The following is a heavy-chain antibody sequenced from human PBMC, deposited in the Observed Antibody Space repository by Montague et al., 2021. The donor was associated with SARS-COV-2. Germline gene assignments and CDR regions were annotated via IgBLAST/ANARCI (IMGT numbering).Heavy chain of an antibody. Sequence: SETLSLTCAVPSPSTGSWYSGAVRKTPRQGSGRQGETNPSGSSNYNPSXXSRVTISVDTSKNQFSLKLSSVTAADTAVYYCARFLRRVVPAATGHWEKNYYYYCMDVWGKGTTVTGSS. D-gene: IGHD2-2*01. J-gene: IGHJ6*03. CDR2: TNPSGSS. CDR1: SPSTGSWY. V-gene: IGHV4-34*01. CDR3: ARFLRRVVPAATGHWEKNYYYYCMDV.